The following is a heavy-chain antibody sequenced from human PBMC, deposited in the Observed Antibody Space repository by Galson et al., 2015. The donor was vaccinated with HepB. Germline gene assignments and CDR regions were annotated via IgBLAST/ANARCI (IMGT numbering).Heavy chain of an antibody. J-gene: IGHJ5*02. CDR3: VRNRADITTPTFFDP. D-gene: IGHD3-16*01. Sequence: SVKVSCKASEYTFTNYAIHWVRQAPAQSLEWMGWINAGNGHIRYSQKFQGRLTFTTDTSATTAYMELSSLKSEDTAVYFCVRNRADITTPTFFDPWGQGTPVTVSS. V-gene: IGHV1-3*01. CDR2: INAGNGHI. CDR1: EYTFTNYA.